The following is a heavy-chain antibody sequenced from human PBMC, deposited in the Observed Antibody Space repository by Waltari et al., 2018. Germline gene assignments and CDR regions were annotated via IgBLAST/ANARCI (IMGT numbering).Heavy chain of an antibody. Sequence: EVQLVESGGGLVQPGGSLRLSCAAYGFTFSHSWMYWVRQSPGKGLVWVSRISMDGSIVNYADSVKGQFTISRDNAKSTLFLQMNSLRVDDTALYYCVTTGVAGFYWGQGTRVTVSS. J-gene: IGHJ4*02. D-gene: IGHD6-19*01. CDR1: GFTFSHSW. CDR3: VTTGVAGFY. CDR2: ISMDGSIV. V-gene: IGHV3-74*01.